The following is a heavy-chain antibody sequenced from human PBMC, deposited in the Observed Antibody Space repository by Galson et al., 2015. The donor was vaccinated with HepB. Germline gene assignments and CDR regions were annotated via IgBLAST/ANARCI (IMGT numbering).Heavy chain of an antibody. CDR3: ARHRGYSYGYGSFDY. Sequence: SETLSLTCTVSGGSFRTYFWSWLRQPAGKGLEWIGRTTTSGTTNYNPSLKSRVTMSLDTSKNQFSLKLSSVTAADTAVYYCARHRGYSYGYGSFDYWGQGTLVTVSS. J-gene: IGHJ4*02. V-gene: IGHV4-4*07. CDR2: TTTSGTT. CDR1: GGSFRTYF. D-gene: IGHD5-18*01.